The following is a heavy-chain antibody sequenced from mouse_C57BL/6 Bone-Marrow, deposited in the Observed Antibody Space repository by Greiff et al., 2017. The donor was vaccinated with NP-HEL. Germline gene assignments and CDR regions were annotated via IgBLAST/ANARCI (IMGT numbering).Heavy chain of an antibody. CDR3: AKGGPITTVVGFDY. Sequence: EVKLMESGGGLVKPGGSLKLSCAASGFTFSDYGMHWVRQAPEKGLEWVAYISSGSSTIYYADTVKGRFTISRDNAKNTLFLQMTLLMSEDTAMYYCAKGGPITTVVGFDYWGQGTTLTVSS. V-gene: IGHV5-17*01. CDR2: ISSGSSTI. J-gene: IGHJ2*01. D-gene: IGHD1-1*01. CDR1: GFTFSDYG.